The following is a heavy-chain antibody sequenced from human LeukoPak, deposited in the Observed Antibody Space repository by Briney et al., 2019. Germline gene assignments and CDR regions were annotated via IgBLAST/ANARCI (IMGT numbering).Heavy chain of an antibody. CDR3: ARDSGGCSSTSCYVTTAGLRYYMDV. D-gene: IGHD2-2*01. CDR2: ISSSDATI. CDR1: GFSFSDYY. J-gene: IGHJ6*03. V-gene: IGHV3-11*04. Sequence: SGGSLRLSCAASGFSFSDYYMSWIRQAPGKGLEWVSYISSSDATIYYADSVKGRFTISRDNAKNSLYLQMNSLRAEDTAVYYCARDSGGCSSTSCYVTTAGLRYYMDVWGKGTTVTVSS.